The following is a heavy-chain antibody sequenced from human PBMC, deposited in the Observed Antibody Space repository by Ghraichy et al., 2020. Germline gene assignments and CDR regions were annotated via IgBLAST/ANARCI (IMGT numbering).Heavy chain of an antibody. J-gene: IGHJ4*02. CDR3: ARRTRWFGKTKNLITFDY. Sequence: ASVKVSCKASGYTFTSYDINWVRQATGQGLEWMGWMNPNSGNTGYAQKFQGRVTMTRNTSISTAYMELSSLRSEDTAVYYCARRTRWFGKTKNLITFDYWGQGTLVTVSS. CDR2: MNPNSGNT. V-gene: IGHV1-8*01. D-gene: IGHD3-10*01. CDR1: GYTFTSYD.